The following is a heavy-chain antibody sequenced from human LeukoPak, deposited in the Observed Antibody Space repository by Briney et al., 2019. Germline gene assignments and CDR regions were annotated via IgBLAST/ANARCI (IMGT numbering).Heavy chain of an antibody. Sequence: GGSLRLSCAASGFTFSSYAMHWVRQAPGKGLEWVAVISYDGSNKYYADSVKGRFTISRDNSKNTLYLQMNSLRDEDTAVYYCARGGIHLDYWGQGTLVTVSS. J-gene: IGHJ4*02. CDR3: ARGGIHLDY. V-gene: IGHV3-30*04. CDR2: ISYDGSNK. CDR1: GFTFSSYA.